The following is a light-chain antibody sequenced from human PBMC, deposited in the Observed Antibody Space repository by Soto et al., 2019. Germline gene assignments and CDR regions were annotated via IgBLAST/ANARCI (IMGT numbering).Light chain of an antibody. CDR1: SGHNTYI. CDR3: ETWDSNTRV. V-gene: IGLV4-60*02. CDR2: LEESGMY. Sequence: QPVLTQSSSASASLGSSVKLTCTLSSGHNTYIIAWHQQQPGKAPRFLMKLEESGMYNRGSGIPDRFSGSSSGADRYLTISYLQFDDEADYYCETWDSNTRVFGGGTKLTVL. J-gene: IGLJ2*01.